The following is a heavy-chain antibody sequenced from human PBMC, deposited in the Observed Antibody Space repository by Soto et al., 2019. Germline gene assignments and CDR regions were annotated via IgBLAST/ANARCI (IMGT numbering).Heavy chain of an antibody. CDR1: GGSFSGYY. Sequence: PSETLSLTCAVYGGSFSGYYWSWIRQPPGKGLEWIGEINHSGSTNYNPSLKSRVTISVDTSKNQFSLKLSSVTAADTAVYYCARSGGSSSTSGWFDPWGQGTLVTVSS. CDR3: ARSGGSSSTSGWFDP. V-gene: IGHV4-34*01. CDR2: INHSGST. J-gene: IGHJ5*02. D-gene: IGHD6-6*01.